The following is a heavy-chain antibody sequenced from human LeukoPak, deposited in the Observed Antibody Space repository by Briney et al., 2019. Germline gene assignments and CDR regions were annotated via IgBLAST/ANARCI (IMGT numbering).Heavy chain of an antibody. CDR2: INAGNGNT. D-gene: IGHD2-2*01. V-gene: IGHV1-3*01. CDR3: ARGVGYQLLWGYFDY. J-gene: IGHJ4*02. CDR1: GYTFTSYA. Sequence: GASVKVSCKPSGYTFTSYAMHWVRQTPGQRLEWMGWINAGNGNTKYSQKSQGRVTITRDTSASTAYMELSSLRSEDTAVYYCARGVGYQLLWGYFDYWGQGTLVTVSS.